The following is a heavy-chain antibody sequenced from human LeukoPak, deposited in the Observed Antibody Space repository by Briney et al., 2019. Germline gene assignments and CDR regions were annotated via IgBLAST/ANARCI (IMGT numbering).Heavy chain of an antibody. CDR3: ARDSGWNSPLYFDY. V-gene: IGHV1-69*13. CDR2: IIPIFGTA. Sequence: GASVKVSCKASGGTFSSYAISWVRQAPGQGLEWMGGIIPIFGTANYAQKFQGRVTITADESTSTAYMELRSLRSDDTAVYYCARDSGWNSPLYFDYWGQGTLVTVSS. J-gene: IGHJ4*02. D-gene: IGHD1/OR15-1a*01. CDR1: GGTFSSYA.